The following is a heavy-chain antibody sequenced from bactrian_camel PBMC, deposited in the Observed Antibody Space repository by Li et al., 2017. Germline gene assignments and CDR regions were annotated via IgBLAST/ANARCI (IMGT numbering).Heavy chain of an antibody. CDR2: VYVNGRGT. CDR1: GSTSMYWW. CDR3: AARKVARGSHFSLGRAPALRRDEYNF. J-gene: IGHJ4*01. Sequence: HVQLVESGGGLVQPGGSLRLSCSAGGSTSMYWWMGWVRQTPGMGLEWVSAVYVNGRGTGYADSVKGRSTISRDNAKTTVYLQMNVLRPEDTAMYYCAARKVARGSHFSLGRAPALRRDEYNFWGQGTQVTVS. V-gene: IGHV3S6*01. D-gene: IGHD2*01.